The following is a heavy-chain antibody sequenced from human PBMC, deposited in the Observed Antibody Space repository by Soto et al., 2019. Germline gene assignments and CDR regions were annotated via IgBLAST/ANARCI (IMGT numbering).Heavy chain of an antibody. CDR2: VYYTGST. J-gene: IGHJ4*02. V-gene: IGHV4-59*01. Sequence: SETLSLTCSVSGCSTSGSYWSWIRQSPGKGLEWLGYVYYTGSTNYSPSLRSRVSISVDTSKNEFSLRLSSVTAADTAVYFCARSVAVPGAHIDYWGQGTQVTVS. CDR1: GCSTSGSY. D-gene: IGHD6-19*01. CDR3: ARSVAVPGAHIDY.